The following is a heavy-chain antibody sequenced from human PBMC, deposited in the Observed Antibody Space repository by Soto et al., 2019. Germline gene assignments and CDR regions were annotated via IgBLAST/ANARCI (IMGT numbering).Heavy chain of an antibody. Sequence: QVQLVQSGAEVKKPGSSVKVSCKASGDTSTTYGVDWVRQAPGQGPEWMGGIIPIFGSTNYAQKFRDRVTITADKSPSTVYMAVTSLRSADTAVYYCARVPLHKGYYYYSGMDVWGQGTTVTVSS. D-gene: IGHD4-4*01. CDR3: ARVPLHKGYYYYSGMDV. V-gene: IGHV1-69*06. CDR2: IIPIFGST. CDR1: GDTSTTYG. J-gene: IGHJ6*02.